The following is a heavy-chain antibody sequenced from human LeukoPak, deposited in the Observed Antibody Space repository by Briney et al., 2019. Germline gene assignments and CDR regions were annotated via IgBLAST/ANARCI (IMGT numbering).Heavy chain of an antibody. Sequence: PGGSLRLSCAVSGFTFNNAWMSWVRQAPGKGLEWVSVIYSGGSTYYADSVKGRFTISRDNSKNTLYLQMNSLRAEDTAVYYCARGVSPWGQGTLVTVSS. J-gene: IGHJ5*02. D-gene: IGHD3-10*01. CDR3: ARGVSP. V-gene: IGHV3-53*01. CDR1: GFTFNNAW. CDR2: IYSGGST.